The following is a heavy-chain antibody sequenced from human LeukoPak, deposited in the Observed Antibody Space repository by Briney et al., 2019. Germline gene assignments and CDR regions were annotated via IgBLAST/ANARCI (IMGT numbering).Heavy chain of an antibody. V-gene: IGHV3-49*04. CDR1: GFTFGDYD. Sequence: SLTLSCTASGFTFGDYDMSWDRQAPGKGLVWVGCSRSKAYGGTTESATSVKGRFTISRDDSKSIAYLQMNSLKTENAAVYYCTRGPTQWLIDYWGQGTLVIVSS. CDR2: SRSKAYGGTT. J-gene: IGHJ4*02. D-gene: IGHD2-8*01. CDR3: TRGPTQWLIDY.